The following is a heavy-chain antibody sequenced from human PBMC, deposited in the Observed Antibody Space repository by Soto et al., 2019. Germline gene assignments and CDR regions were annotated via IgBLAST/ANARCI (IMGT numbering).Heavy chain of an antibody. Sequence: ASVKVSCKASGYTFTNYGISWVRQAPGQGLEWMGWISAYNGNTNYAQKLQGRVTMTTDTSTSTAYMELRSLTSDDTAVYYCARDLDGSGSYFTGYWGQGTLVTVSS. D-gene: IGHD3-10*01. CDR1: GYTFTNYG. CDR3: ARDLDGSGSYFTGY. J-gene: IGHJ4*02. V-gene: IGHV1-18*04. CDR2: ISAYNGNT.